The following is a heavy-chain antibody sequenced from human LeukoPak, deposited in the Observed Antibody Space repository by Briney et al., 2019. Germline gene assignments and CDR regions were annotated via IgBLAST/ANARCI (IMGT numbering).Heavy chain of an antibody. J-gene: IGHJ4*02. V-gene: IGHV4-39*01. CDR2: IYYSGSS. CDR1: GGSISSRSYY. CDR3: ARHNDYGSRIDY. D-gene: IGHD3-10*01. Sequence: SETLSLTCTVSGGSISSRSYYWGWIRQPPGKGLEWIGSIYYSGSSYYNPSLKSRVTISVDTSKNQFSLKLSSVTAADTAVYHCARHNDYGSRIDYWGQGTLVTVSS.